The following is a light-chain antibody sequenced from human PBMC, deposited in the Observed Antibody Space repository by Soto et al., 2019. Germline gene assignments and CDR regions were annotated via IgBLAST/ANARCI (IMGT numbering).Light chain of an antibody. J-gene: IGKJ4*01. V-gene: IGKV1-12*01. CDR2: AAS. CDR1: HDISSW. CDR3: QHANSFPGLA. Sequence: EIQMTQSPASVSTSLGDRVTITCRASHDISSWLAWYQQHPGKAPKLLIYAASSLESGVPSRFSGSGSGTDFTLTISSLQPEDVAPYYCQHANSFPGLAFGGGTKVQIK.